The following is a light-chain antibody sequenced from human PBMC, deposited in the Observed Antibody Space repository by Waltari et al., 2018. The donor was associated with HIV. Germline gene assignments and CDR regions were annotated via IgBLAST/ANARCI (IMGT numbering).Light chain of an antibody. Sequence: QVVLTQSPSASASLGASVKLTCTLSRGHTHYAIPWHQQQPEKGPRYLMRLSTNGSHTKGDGIPDRFSGSSSGAERYLTISSLQSEDEADYYCQTWGTGIVVFGGGTKLTVL. CDR3: QTWGTGIVV. J-gene: IGLJ2*01. CDR2: LSTNGSH. CDR1: RGHTHYA. V-gene: IGLV4-69*01.